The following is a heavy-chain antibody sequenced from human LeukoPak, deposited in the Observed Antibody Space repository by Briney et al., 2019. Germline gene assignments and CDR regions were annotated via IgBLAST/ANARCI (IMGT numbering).Heavy chain of an antibody. CDR3: ARGGVTMIS. CDR1: GGSISSYY. CDR2: IYYSGST. V-gene: IGHV4-59*01. Sequence: SETLSLTCTVSGGSISSYYWSWIRQPPGKGLEWIGYIYYSGSTNYNLSLKSRVTISVDTSKNQFSLKLSSVTAADTAVCYCARGGVTMISWGQGTLVTVSS. J-gene: IGHJ4*02. D-gene: IGHD3-22*01.